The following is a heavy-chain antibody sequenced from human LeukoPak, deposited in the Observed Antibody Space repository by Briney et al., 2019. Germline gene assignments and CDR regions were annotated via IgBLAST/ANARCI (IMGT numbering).Heavy chain of an antibody. V-gene: IGHV4-59*01. CDR3: ARRSGERRGYDLQR. CDR2: IYYSGST. Sequence: SETLSLTCTVSGGSIRNYYWSWIRQPPGKGLEWIGYIYYSGSTNYNPSLKSRVTISVDTSKNQFSLKLSSVTAADTAVYYCARRSGERRGYDLQRWGQGTLVTVSS. J-gene: IGHJ4*02. CDR1: GGSIRNYY. D-gene: IGHD5-12*01.